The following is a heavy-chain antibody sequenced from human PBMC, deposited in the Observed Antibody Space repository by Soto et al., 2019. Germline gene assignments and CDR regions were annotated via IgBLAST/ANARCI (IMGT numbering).Heavy chain of an antibody. J-gene: IGHJ4*02. CDR3: AKEAAAGLYYFDY. V-gene: IGHV3-23*01. Sequence: EVQLLESGGGLVQPGGSLRVSCAASGFTFSSYALSWVRLAPGKGLEWVSTISGSGGSTYYADSVKGRFTISRDNSKNTLYLQMNSLRVEDTAVYYCAKEAAAGLYYFDYWGQGTLVTVSS. CDR1: GFTFSSYA. CDR2: ISGSGGST. D-gene: IGHD6-13*01.